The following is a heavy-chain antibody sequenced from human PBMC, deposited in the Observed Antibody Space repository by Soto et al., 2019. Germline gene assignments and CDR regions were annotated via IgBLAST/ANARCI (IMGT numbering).Heavy chain of an antibody. Sequence: SVKVSCKASGGTFSSYAISWVRQAPGQGLEWMGGIIPIFGTANYAQKNQGRVTITADESTSTAYMELSILRSVDTAVYYCARDLYYYGSGSYYSAPGMDVWGQGTTVTVSS. J-gene: IGHJ6*02. CDR3: ARDLYYYGSGSYYSAPGMDV. D-gene: IGHD3-10*01. V-gene: IGHV1-69*13. CDR1: GGTFSSYA. CDR2: IIPIFGTA.